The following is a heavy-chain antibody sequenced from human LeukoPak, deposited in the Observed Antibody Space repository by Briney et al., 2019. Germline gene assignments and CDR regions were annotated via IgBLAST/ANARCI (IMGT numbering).Heavy chain of an antibody. J-gene: IGHJ4*02. CDR3: ATANFDCSGGSCYSYYFDY. D-gene: IGHD2-15*01. V-gene: IGHV4-30-4*01. CDR2: IYYSGST. CDR1: GGSISSGDYY. Sequence: SETLSLTCTVSGGSISSGDYYWSWIRQPPGKGLEWIGNIYYSGSTYYNPSLKSRVTISVDQFKNQFSLKLSSVTAADTAVYYCATANFDCSGGSCYSYYFDYWGQGTLVTVSS.